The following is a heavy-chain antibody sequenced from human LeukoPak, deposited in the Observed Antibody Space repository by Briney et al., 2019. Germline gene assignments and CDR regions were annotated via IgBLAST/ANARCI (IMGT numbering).Heavy chain of an antibody. D-gene: IGHD3-16*02. Sequence: GGSLRLSCAASGFTFSSYAMSWVRQAPGKGLEWVSVISGSGGSTYYADSVKGRFTTSRDNSKNTLYLQMNSLRAEDTALYYCAKESVWGSYRSFDYWGQGTLVTVSS. CDR3: AKESVWGSYRSFDY. CDR2: ISGSGGST. J-gene: IGHJ4*02. CDR1: GFTFSSYA. V-gene: IGHV3-23*01.